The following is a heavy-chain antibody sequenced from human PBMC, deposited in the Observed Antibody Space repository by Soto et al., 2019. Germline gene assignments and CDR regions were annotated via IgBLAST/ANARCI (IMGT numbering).Heavy chain of an antibody. CDR2: ISYDGSNK. CDR3: SRSGHQNYFDY. Sequence: QVQLVESGGGVVQPGRSLRLSCAASGFTFSSYGMHWVRQAPGKGLEWVAVISYDGSNKYYADSVKGRFTISRDNSKNTLYLQINSLRAEDTAVYYCSRSGHQNYFDYWGQGTLVTVSS. J-gene: IGHJ4*02. D-gene: IGHD2-15*01. CDR1: GFTFSSYG. V-gene: IGHV3-30*03.